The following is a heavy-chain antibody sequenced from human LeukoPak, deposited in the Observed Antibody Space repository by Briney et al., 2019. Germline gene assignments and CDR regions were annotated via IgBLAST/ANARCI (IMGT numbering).Heavy chain of an antibody. CDR1: GFTFSSYG. V-gene: IGHV3-33*01. D-gene: IGHD3-10*01. CDR2: IWYDGSNK. Sequence: PGRSLRLSCAASGFTFSSYGMHWVRQAPGKGLEWVAVIWYDGSNKYYADSVKGRFTISRDNSKNTLYLQMNSLRAEDTAVYYCARSADMVRGSVVFDYRGQGALVTVSS. J-gene: IGHJ4*02. CDR3: ARSADMVRGSVVFDY.